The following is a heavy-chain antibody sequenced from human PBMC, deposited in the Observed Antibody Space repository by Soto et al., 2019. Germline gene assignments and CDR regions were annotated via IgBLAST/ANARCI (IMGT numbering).Heavy chain of an antibody. CDR1: GFTFSSYG. Sequence: PGGSLRLSCAASGFTFSSYGMHWVRQAPGKGLEWVAVIWYDGSNKYYADSVKGRFTISRDNSKNTLYLQMNSLRAEDTAVYYCAREVVVAATPSPFDYWGQGILVTVSS. D-gene: IGHD2-15*01. J-gene: IGHJ4*02. CDR3: AREVVVAATPSPFDY. V-gene: IGHV3-33*01. CDR2: IWYDGSNK.